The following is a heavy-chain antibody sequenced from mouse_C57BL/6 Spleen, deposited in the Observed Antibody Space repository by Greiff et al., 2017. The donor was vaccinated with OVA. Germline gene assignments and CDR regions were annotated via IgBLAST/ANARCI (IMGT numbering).Heavy chain of an antibody. Sequence: QVQLQQSGPGLVAPSQSLSITCTVSGFSLTSYGVHWVRQPPGKGLEWLVVIWSDGSTTYYSALKSRLSISKDNSKSQVFLKMNSLQTDDTAMYYCARHGDNYGAMEYWGQGTSGTVSS. V-gene: IGHV2-6-1*01. D-gene: IGHD1-1*01. CDR3: ARHGDNYGAMEY. CDR2: IWSDGST. CDR1: GFSLTSYG. J-gene: IGHJ4*01.